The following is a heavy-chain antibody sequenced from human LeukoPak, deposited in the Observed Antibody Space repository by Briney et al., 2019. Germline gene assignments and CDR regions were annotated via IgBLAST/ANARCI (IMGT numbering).Heavy chain of an antibody. CDR1: GYSFTSYW. CDR2: NHPGDSDT. Sequence: GASKKISCKGSGYSFTSYWHGWVRQMPGKGLEWMGINHPGDSDTRYSTSFRGQVTISDDKSISTAYLQSSSLKASDTAMYYCAISTLRILEWLSLVFDSWGQGTLVTVSS. D-gene: IGHD3-3*01. V-gene: IGHV5-51*01. J-gene: IGHJ4*02. CDR3: AISTLRILEWLSLVFDS.